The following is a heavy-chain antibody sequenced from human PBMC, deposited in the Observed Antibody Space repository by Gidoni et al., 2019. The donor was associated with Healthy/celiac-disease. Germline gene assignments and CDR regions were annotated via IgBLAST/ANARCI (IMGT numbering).Heavy chain of an antibody. CDR2: IIPIFGTA. D-gene: IGHD4-17*01. Sequence: QVQLVQSGAEVKKPGSSVKVSCKASGGTFSSYAISGVRQAPGQGLEWMGGIIPIFGTANYAQKFQGRVTITADESTSTAYMELSSLRSEDTAVYYCARKDYGDSGGGTYGMDVWGQGTTVTVSS. CDR1: GGTFSSYA. V-gene: IGHV1-69*01. CDR3: ARKDYGDSGGGTYGMDV. J-gene: IGHJ6*02.